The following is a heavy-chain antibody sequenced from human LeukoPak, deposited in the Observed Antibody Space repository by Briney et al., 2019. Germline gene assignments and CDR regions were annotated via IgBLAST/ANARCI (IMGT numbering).Heavy chain of an antibody. V-gene: IGHV1-46*01. Sequence: ASVKVSCQASGYTFTSYYMHWVRQAPGQGLEWMGIINPSGGSTSYAQKFQGRVTMTRDMSTSTVYMELSSLRSEDMAVYYCARAEGYCTNGVCTDGGNWFDPWGQGTLVTVSS. CDR3: ARAEGYCTNGVCTDGGNWFDP. J-gene: IGHJ5*02. CDR2: INPSGGST. CDR1: GYTFTSYY. D-gene: IGHD2-8*01.